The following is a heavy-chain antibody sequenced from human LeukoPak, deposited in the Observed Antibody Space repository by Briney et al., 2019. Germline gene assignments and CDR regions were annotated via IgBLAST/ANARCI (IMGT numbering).Heavy chain of an antibody. CDR3: AELGITMIGGV. Sequence: GGSLRLSCAASGFTFSSYSMNWVRQAPGKGLEWVSAISSSSSYIYYADSVKGRFTISRDNAKNSLYLQMNSLRAEDTAVYYCAELGITMIGGVWGKGTTVTISS. J-gene: IGHJ6*04. V-gene: IGHV3-21*01. D-gene: IGHD3-10*02. CDR1: GFTFSSYS. CDR2: ISSSSSYI.